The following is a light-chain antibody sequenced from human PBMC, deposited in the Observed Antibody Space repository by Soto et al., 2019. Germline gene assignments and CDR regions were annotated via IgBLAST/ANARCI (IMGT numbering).Light chain of an antibody. CDR2: DDG. J-gene: IGLJ2*01. CDR3: QVWDSSGGHVV. CDR1: NIGTKS. V-gene: IGLV3-21*02. Sequence: SYELTQPPSVSVAPGQTARITCGGNNIGTKSVHWYQQKPGQAPVLVVYDDGDRPSGIPERFSGSNSGTTATLTISWVEAGDEADYYCQVWDSSGGHVVFGGGTKVTVL.